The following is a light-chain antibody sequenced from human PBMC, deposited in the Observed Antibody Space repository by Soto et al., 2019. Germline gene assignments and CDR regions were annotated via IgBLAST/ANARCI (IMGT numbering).Light chain of an antibody. J-gene: IGKJ2*01. Sequence: DIQMTQSPSSLSASVGDRVTITCRASQSINRYLNWYQQKPGKAPKVLIYVASNLESGVPSRFSGSGSGTDFTLTISSLQPEDFATYYCQQSYSTPYTFGQGTKLEIK. CDR3: QQSYSTPYT. V-gene: IGKV1-39*01. CDR2: VAS. CDR1: QSINRY.